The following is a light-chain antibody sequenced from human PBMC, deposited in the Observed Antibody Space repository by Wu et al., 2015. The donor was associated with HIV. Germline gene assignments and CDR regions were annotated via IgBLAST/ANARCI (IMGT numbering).Light chain of an antibody. Sequence: AIQMTQSPSSLSASVGDRVTITCRASQDIRNELGWYQQKPGKAPKLLIYGASSLESGVPSRFSGSGSGTDFTLIISSLQPEDFATYYCLQDDNYPLTFGGGTRVEIK. CDR1: QDIRNE. CDR2: GAS. J-gene: IGKJ4*01. CDR3: LQDDNYPLT. V-gene: IGKV1-6*01.